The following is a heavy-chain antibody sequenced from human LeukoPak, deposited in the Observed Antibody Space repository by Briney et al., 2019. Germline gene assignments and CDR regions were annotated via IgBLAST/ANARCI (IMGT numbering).Heavy chain of an antibody. V-gene: IGHV1-24*01. CDR2: FDPEEAKM. CDR1: GNSLSELS. J-gene: IGHJ4*02. CDR3: TTRSGDFWSGFVN. D-gene: IGHD3-3*01. Sequence: ASVTVSCKVSGNSLSELSIQWVRQAPGKGLECMGGFDPEEAKMVYAQNFQGRVTMTEDTSTQTAYMELSGLTSDDTAVYYCTTRSGDFWSGFVNWGQGTLVTGSS.